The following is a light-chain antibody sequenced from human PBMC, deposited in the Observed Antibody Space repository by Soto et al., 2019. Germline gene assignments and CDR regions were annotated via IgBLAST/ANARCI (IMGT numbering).Light chain of an antibody. CDR2: GAS. CDR1: QSVSSY. V-gene: IGKV3-15*01. CDR3: QQYNSWLWT. J-gene: IGKJ1*01. Sequence: EIVLTQSPGTLSLSPGERATLSFRASQSVSSYLAWYQQKPGQAPRLLIYGASTRATGIPARFSGSGSGTEFTLIISSLQSEDSAVYYCQQYNSWLWTFGQGTKVDI.